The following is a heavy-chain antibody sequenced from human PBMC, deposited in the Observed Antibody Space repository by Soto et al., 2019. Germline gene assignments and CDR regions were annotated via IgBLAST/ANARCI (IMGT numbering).Heavy chain of an antibody. CDR3: ARGASSVTTFYFDL. V-gene: IGHV1-3*01. J-gene: IGHJ2*01. Sequence: QVQVVQSGAEVKKPGASVKVSCKASGYTFTSYAMHWVRQAPGQRLEWMGWINPGNGNTKNSQKFHGRVTITRDTFASTAYMELSILRSEDTAVYYCARGASSVTTFYFDLWGRGTLVTVSS. D-gene: IGHD4-17*01. CDR2: INPGNGNT. CDR1: GYTFTSYA.